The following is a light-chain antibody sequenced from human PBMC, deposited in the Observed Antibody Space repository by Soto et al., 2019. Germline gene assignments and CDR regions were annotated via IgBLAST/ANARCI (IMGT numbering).Light chain of an antibody. CDR3: QDDGSSTRT. J-gene: IGKJ1*01. CDR2: GAS. Sequence: EIVLTQSPGTLSLSPGERATLSCRASQLVSSSYLAWYQQKPGQAPRLLIYGASSRATGIPDWFSGSGSGTDFFLTISRLDPDDFSVYYWQDDGSSTRTFGQGTKVEI. CDR1: QLVSSSY. V-gene: IGKV3-20*01.